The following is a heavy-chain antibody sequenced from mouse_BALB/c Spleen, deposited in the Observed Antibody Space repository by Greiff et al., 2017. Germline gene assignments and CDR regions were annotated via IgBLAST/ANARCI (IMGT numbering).Heavy chain of an antibody. D-gene: IGHD2-4*01. V-gene: IGHV5-17*02. J-gene: IGHJ4*01. CDR2: ISSGSSTI. CDR1: GFTFSSFG. Sequence: DVMLVESGGGLVQPGGSRKLSCAASGFTFSSFGMHWVRQAPEKGLEWVAYISSGSSTIYYADTVKGRFTISRDNPKNTLFLQMTSLRSEDTAMYYCARLSTMTPMDYWGQGTSVTVSS. CDR3: ARLSTMTPMDY.